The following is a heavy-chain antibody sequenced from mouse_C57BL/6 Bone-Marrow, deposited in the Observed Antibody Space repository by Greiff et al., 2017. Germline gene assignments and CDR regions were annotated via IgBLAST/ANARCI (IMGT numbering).Heavy chain of an antibody. CDR3: ARSEFITTVVATDYYAMDY. V-gene: IGHV1-42*01. CDR2: INPSTGGT. Sequence: EVKLQESGPELVKPGASVKISCKASGYSFTGYYMNWVKQSPEKSLEWIGEINPSTGGTTYNQKFKAKATLTVDKSSSTAYMQLKSLTSEDSAVYYCARSEFITTVVATDYYAMDYWGQGTSVTVSS. CDR1: GYSFTGYY. J-gene: IGHJ4*01. D-gene: IGHD1-1*01.